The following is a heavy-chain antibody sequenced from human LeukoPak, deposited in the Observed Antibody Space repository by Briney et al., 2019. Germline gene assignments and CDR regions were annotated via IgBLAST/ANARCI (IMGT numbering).Heavy chain of an antibody. CDR1: GYTFTVYY. CDR2: INPHSGAT. D-gene: IGHD3-10*01. J-gene: IGHJ5*02. V-gene: IGHV1-2*02. Sequence: VASVRVSCKASGYTFTVYYIHWVRQAPGQGPEWMGWINPHSGATNYAQKFQGRVTMTRDTSISTAFMELSSLRSDDTAMYYCSRDLLMYYSGSGESTWGQGTQVTVSS. CDR3: SRDLLMYYSGSGEST.